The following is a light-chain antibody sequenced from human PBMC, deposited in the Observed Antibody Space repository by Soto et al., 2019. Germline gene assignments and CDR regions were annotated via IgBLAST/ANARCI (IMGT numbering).Light chain of an antibody. V-gene: IGKV1-9*01. CDR2: AAS. CDR1: QDVSRY. Sequence: DIQLTQSPSFLSASVGDRVTITCRASQDVSRYLAWYQQKPGKAPNLLIYAASTLRSGVPSRFSGSGSETEFTRTISSLQPEDFSTYCCQQLNSYVFAFGPGTKVDIK. J-gene: IGKJ3*01. CDR3: QQLNSYVFA.